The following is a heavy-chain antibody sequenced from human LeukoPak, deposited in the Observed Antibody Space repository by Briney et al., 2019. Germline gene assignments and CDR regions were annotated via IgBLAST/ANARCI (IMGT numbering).Heavy chain of an antibody. V-gene: IGHV3-7*01. Sequence: GGSLRLSCAASGFTFSSYWMSWVRQAPGKGLEWVANIKQDGSEKYYVDSVKGRFTISRDNAKNSLYLQMKSLRAEDTAVYYCARESYSNYGNYFDYWGQGTLVTVSS. CDR2: IKQDGSEK. J-gene: IGHJ4*02. CDR1: GFTFSSYW. D-gene: IGHD4-11*01. CDR3: ARESYSNYGNYFDY.